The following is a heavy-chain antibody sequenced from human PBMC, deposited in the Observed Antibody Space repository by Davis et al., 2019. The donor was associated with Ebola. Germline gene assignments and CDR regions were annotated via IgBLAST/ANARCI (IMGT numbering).Heavy chain of an antibody. V-gene: IGHV3-30*18. D-gene: IGHD4-17*01. J-gene: IGHJ4*02. CDR3: AKRASDYYGEENDY. CDR2: ISFDGVIK. Sequence: GESLKISCAASGFTFSNYGMHWVRQAPGKALEWVAVISFDGVIKDYADSAKGRFTISRDNSKNTLFLQMNSLRVEDSAVYYCAKRASDYYGEENDYWGQGTLVTVSA. CDR1: GFTFSNYG.